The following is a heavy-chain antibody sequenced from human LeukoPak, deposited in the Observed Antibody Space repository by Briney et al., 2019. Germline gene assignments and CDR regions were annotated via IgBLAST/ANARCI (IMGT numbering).Heavy chain of an antibody. D-gene: IGHD2-15*01. V-gene: IGHV3-33*07. CDR1: GLTLSSYG. CDR3: ARDDGGGAAGDPYYYYGLDV. CDR2: IWDDGRKK. J-gene: IGHJ6*02. Sequence: PGRSLRLSCAASGLTLSSYGVYWVRQAPGKGLEWVSLIWDDGRKKYSADSVRGRFTTSSDNTKNTVYLQMHSLKVEDTAVYYGARDDGGGAAGDPYYYYGLDVWGQGTTVSVS.